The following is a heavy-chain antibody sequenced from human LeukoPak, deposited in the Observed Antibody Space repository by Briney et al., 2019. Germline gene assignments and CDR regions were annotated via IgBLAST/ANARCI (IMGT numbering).Heavy chain of an antibody. CDR1: GFTFSSYA. V-gene: IGHV3-30-3*01. CDR2: ISFDGSNK. J-gene: IGHJ4*02. D-gene: IGHD2-15*01. Sequence: GGSLRLSCAASGFTFSSYAMHWVRLAPGKGLEWVAVISFDGSNKYYADSVKGRFTISRDNSKKTLYLQMNSLSAEDTAVYYCARDHVVVVVAAPSHWGQGTLVTVSS. CDR3: ARDHVVVVVAAPSH.